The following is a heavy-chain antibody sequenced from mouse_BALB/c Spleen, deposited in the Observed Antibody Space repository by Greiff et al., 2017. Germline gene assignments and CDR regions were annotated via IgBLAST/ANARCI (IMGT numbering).Heavy chain of an antibody. CDR1: GYSITSGYY. J-gene: IGHJ4*01. V-gene: IGHV3-6*02. CDR3: ASTMITTGAMDY. D-gene: IGHD2-4*01. CDR2: ISYDGSN. Sequence: VQLKESGPGLVKPSQSLSLTCSVTGYSITSGYYWNWIRQFPGNKLEWMGYISYDGSNNYNPSLKNRISITRDTSKNQFFLKLNSVTTEDTATYYCASTMITTGAMDYWGQGTSVTVSS.